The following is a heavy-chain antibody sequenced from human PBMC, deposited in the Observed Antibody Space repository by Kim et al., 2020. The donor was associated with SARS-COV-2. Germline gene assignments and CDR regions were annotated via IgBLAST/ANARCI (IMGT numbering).Heavy chain of an antibody. J-gene: IGHJ4*02. CDR3: ARTDIPLWFGVSSFDY. Sequence: KFQGRVTITRDTSASTAYMELSSLRSEDTAVYYCARTDIPLWFGVSSFDYWGQGTLVTVSS. V-gene: IGHV1-3*01. D-gene: IGHD3-10*01.